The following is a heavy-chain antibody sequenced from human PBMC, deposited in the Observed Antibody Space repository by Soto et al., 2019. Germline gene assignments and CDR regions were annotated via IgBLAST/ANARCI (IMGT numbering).Heavy chain of an antibody. CDR3: ARSNYYDSSGYGSVAFDI. D-gene: IGHD3-22*01. V-gene: IGHV1-2*02. Sequence: AXVKVPFQASGYTFTCYYMHWVRQAPGQGLEWMGWINPNSGGTNYAQKFQGRVTMTRDTSISTAYMELSRLRSDDTAVYYCARSNYYDSSGYGSVAFDIWGQGTMVTVSS. CDR1: GYTFTCYY. J-gene: IGHJ3*02. CDR2: INPNSGGT.